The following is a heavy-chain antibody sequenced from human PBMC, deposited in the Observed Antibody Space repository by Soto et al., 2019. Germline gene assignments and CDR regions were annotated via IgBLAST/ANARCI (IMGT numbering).Heavy chain of an antibody. V-gene: IGHV1-46*01. D-gene: IGHD6-19*01. J-gene: IGHJ5*02. CDR3: ARDLRAPISSGWSHWGP. CDR1: GYTFTSYY. Sequence: ASVKVSCKASGYTFTSYYMHWVRQAPGQGLEWMGIINPSGGSTSYAQKFPGRVTMTRDTSTSTVYMELSSLRSEDTAVYYCARDLRAPISSGWSHWGPWGQGTLVTVSS. CDR2: INPSGGST.